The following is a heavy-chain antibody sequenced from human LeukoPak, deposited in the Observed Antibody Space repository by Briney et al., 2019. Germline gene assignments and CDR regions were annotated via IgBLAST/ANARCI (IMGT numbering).Heavy chain of an antibody. D-gene: IGHD3-10*01. CDR1: GGTFSSYA. CDR2: IIPILGIA. Sequence: EASVKVSCKASGGTFSSYAISWVRQAPGQGLEWMGRIIPILGIANYAQKFQGRVTITADKSTSTAYMELSSLRSEDTAVYYCARVYYGSGSYALDYWGQGTLATVSS. J-gene: IGHJ4*02. V-gene: IGHV1-69*04. CDR3: ARVYYGSGSYALDY.